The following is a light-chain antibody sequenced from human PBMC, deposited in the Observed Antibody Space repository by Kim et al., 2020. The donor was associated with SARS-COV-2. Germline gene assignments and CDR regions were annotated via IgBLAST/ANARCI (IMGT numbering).Light chain of an antibody. CDR3: QHYSRFPYT. V-gene: IGKV1-5*03. Sequence: SAAVGVRVTITGRASENIGTWLAWYQQKPGRAPSLLIYLASTLESGVPSRFSGTGSGTEFSLSITSLQPDDFATYYCQHYSRFPYTFGQGTKLEI. CDR2: LAS. CDR1: ENIGTW. J-gene: IGKJ2*01.